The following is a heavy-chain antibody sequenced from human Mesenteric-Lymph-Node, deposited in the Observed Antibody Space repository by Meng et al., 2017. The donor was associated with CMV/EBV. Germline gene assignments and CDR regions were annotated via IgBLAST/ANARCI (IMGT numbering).Heavy chain of an antibody. CDR1: GGPIRTTSYL. J-gene: IGHJ4*02. V-gene: IGHV4-39*07. CDR3: ARILRIYSSSSEHDY. CDR2: VYYSGTS. D-gene: IGHD6-6*01. Sequence: SETLSLTCNVSGGPIRTTSYLWAWIRQPPGKGLEWIANVYYSGTSYYNPSLKSRVTTSIDSSRNQFSLKLTSVTAADTAVYYCARILRIYSSSSEHDYWGQGTLVTVSS.